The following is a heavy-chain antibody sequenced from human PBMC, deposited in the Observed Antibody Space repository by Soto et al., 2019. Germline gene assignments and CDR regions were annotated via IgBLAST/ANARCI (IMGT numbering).Heavy chain of an antibody. CDR2: IVVGSGNT. D-gene: IGHD5-12*01. Sequence: GVSVKISSAASGVSVSISVVDGVRQAHGQRLEWIGWIVVGSGNTNYAQKFQERVTITRDMSTSTAYMELSSLRSEDTAVYYCAAATGGSGYQTAHDAFDIWGQGTMLTVSS. CDR1: GVSVSISV. CDR3: AAATGGSGYQTAHDAFDI. J-gene: IGHJ3*02. V-gene: IGHV1-58*01.